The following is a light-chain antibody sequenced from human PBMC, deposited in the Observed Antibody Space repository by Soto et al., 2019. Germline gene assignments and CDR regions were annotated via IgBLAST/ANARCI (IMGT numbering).Light chain of an antibody. CDR2: GAS. CDR1: QRITNNF. V-gene: IGKV3-20*01. CDR3: QQYYSIPY. J-gene: IGKJ3*01. Sequence: EIVLTQSPVTLSLSPGERATLSCRASQRITNNFLAWFQQKAGLAPRLLIYGASTRASGVPDRFSGGGSGTDFVLTISRLEPEDFAVYYCQQYYSIPYFGPGTKVDIK.